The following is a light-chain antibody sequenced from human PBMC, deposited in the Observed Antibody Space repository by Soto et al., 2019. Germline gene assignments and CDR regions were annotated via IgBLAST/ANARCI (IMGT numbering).Light chain of an antibody. J-gene: IGLJ1*01. CDR2: IND. V-gene: IGLV1-44*01. CDR3: AAWDDSLNAL. Sequence: QAVLTQSPSASGTPGQMITISCSGSSSNIGDNPVNWYQQLPGAAPKLLIYINDQRPSGVPDRFSGSKSGTSASLAISGLQPEDEADYYCAAWDDSLNALFGTGTKVTVL. CDR1: SSNIGDNP.